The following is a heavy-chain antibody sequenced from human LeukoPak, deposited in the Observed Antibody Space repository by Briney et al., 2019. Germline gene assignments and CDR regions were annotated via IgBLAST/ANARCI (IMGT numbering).Heavy chain of an antibody. Sequence: ASVKVSCKASGYTFTSYYMHWVRQAPGQGLEWMGIINPSGGSTSYAQEFQGRVTMTRDTSTSTVYMELSSLRSEDTAVYYCARDLKMVRGVYYYMDVWGKGTTVTVSS. J-gene: IGHJ6*03. V-gene: IGHV1-46*01. CDR1: GYTFTSYY. CDR2: INPSGGST. D-gene: IGHD3-10*01. CDR3: ARDLKMVRGVYYYMDV.